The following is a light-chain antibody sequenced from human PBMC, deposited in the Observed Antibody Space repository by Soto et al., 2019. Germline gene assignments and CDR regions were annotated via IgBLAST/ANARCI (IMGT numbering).Light chain of an antibody. J-gene: IGLJ1*01. CDR1: SSDIGTYDQ. V-gene: IGLV2-14*01. CDR3: FSKISGFVYG. Sequence: QSVLTQPASVSGSPGQSITISCTGTSSDIGTYDQVSWYQQHPGKAPQLIIYEVYNRASGLSNRFSGSKSGNTASLTISGLQAEDEADYFCFSKISGFVYGFGTGTKVTVL. CDR2: EVY.